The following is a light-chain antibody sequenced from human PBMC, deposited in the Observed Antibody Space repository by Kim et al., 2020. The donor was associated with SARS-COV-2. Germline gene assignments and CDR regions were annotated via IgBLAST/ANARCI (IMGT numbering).Light chain of an antibody. Sequence: EIVLTQSPGTLSLSPGERATLSCRASQSVSSSYLAWYQQKPGQAPRLLIYGASSRATGIPDRFSGSGSGTDFTLTISRLEPEDFAVYYYQQYGSSTSGTFGQGTKVDIK. CDR1: QSVSSSY. CDR2: GAS. J-gene: IGKJ1*01. CDR3: QQYGSSTSGT. V-gene: IGKV3-20*01.